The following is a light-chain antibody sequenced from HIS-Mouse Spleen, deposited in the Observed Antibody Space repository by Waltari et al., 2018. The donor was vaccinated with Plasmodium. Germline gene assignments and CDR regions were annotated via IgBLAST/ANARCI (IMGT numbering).Light chain of an antibody. CDR3: QQNYNTWT. CDR2: AAS. Sequence: DIQMTQSPSSLSASVGDRVTITCRASQSISSYLNWYQQKPGKAPKLLIYAASSLQSGVPSRFSGSGSWTDFTLTISSLQPEDFVTYYCQQNYNTWTFGQGTKVEIK. V-gene: IGKV1-39*01. CDR1: QSISSY. J-gene: IGKJ1*01.